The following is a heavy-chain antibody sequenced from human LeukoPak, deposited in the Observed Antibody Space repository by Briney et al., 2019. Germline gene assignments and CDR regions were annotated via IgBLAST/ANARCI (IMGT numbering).Heavy chain of an antibody. CDR1: GFTFSSYA. CDR3: ARGSHGGNPWDYGMDV. D-gene: IGHD4-23*01. V-gene: IGHV3-23*01. J-gene: IGHJ6*02. CDR2: ISGSGGST. Sequence: GGSLRLSCAASGFTFSSYAMSWVRQAPGKGLEWVSAISGSGGSTYYADSVKGRFTISRDNAKNSLYLQMNSLRAEDTAVYYCARGSHGGNPWDYGMDVWGQGTTVTVSS.